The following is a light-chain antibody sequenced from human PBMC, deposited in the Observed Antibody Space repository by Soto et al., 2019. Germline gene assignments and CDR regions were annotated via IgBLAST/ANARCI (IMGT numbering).Light chain of an antibody. CDR3: QQYTGPPTT. J-gene: IGKJ5*01. Sequence: EIVMTQSPATLSVSPGERGTLSCRASQNIRSNVAWYQQRPGQAPRLLIYGASTRAAGIPDRFSGSGSGTDFTLTITRLEPEDSAVYFCQQYTGPPTTFGQGTRLEIK. CDR2: GAS. CDR1: QNIRSN. V-gene: IGKV3D-15*01.